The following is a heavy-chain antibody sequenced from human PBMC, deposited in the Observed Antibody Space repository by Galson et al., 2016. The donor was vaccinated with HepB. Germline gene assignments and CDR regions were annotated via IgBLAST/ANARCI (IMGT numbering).Heavy chain of an antibody. CDR2: INWSGDST. Sequence: SLRLSCAVSGFTFDDYGMTWVRQAPGKGLEWVSGINWSGDSTAYADSVKGRFTMYGYDARKSLYLQMSSLRVEDTALYQCARGLVGSGMDVWGQGTTVTVSS. CDR1: GFTFDDYG. CDR3: ARGLVGSGMDV. D-gene: IGHD3-10*01. J-gene: IGHJ6*02. V-gene: IGHV3-20*01.